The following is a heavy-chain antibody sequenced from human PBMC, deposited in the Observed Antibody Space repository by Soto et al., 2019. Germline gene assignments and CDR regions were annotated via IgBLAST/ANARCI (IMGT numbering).Heavy chain of an antibody. D-gene: IGHD2-15*01. Sequence: QVTLKESGPVLVKPTETLTLTCTVSGFSLSNARMGVSWIRQPPGKALEWLAHIFSNDEKSYSTSLKSRLTISKDTSKSQVVLTMTNMDPVDTATYYCARVLGYCSGGSCYGPPYYYYYMDVWGKGTTVTVSS. CDR1: GFSLSNARMG. CDR2: IFSNDEK. J-gene: IGHJ6*03. V-gene: IGHV2-26*01. CDR3: ARVLGYCSGGSCYGPPYYYYYMDV.